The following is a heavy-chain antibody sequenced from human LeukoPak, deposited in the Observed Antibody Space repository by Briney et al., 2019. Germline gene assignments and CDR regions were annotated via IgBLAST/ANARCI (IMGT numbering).Heavy chain of an antibody. CDR2: ISYDGSHK. V-gene: IGHV3-30*19. J-gene: IGHJ4*02. Sequence: GGSLRLSCAVSGFTFSAYGMHWVRQTPGKGLEWVAVISYDGSHKYYADSVKGRFIISRDNSKNTLYLPMNSLRPEDTAVYYCARDSQPFLEWPVGGYFDYWGQGAQVTVSS. CDR3: ARDSQPFLEWPVGGYFDY. CDR1: GFTFSAYG. D-gene: IGHD3-3*01.